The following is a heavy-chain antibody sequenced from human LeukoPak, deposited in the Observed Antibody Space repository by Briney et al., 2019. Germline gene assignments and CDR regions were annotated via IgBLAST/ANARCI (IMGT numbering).Heavy chain of an antibody. CDR3: ATGHPGNFDY. CDR1: GFTFSSYW. Sequence: GGSLRPSCAASGFTFSSYWMHWVRQVPGKGLLWVARISNDGSSTRYADSVKGRFTISRDNAKNTLYLQMNSLRVEDTGVYYCATGHPGNFDYWGQGTLVTVSS. V-gene: IGHV3-74*01. J-gene: IGHJ4*02. CDR2: ISNDGSST.